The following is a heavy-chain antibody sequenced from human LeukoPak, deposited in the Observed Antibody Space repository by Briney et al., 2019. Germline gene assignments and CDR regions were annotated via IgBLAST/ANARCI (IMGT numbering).Heavy chain of an antibody. J-gene: IGHJ6*02. D-gene: IGHD1-7*01. CDR2: IYYSGST. Sequence: PSETLSLTCTVSGGSISSYYWSWIRQPPGKGLELIRHIYYSGSTNYNPSLKSRVTISVDTSKNQFSLKLSSVTAADTAVYYCARDQNRRTGTAFGYYYYGMDVWGQGTTVTVSS. CDR1: GGSISSYY. V-gene: IGHV4-59*01. CDR3: ARDQNRRTGTAFGYYYYGMDV.